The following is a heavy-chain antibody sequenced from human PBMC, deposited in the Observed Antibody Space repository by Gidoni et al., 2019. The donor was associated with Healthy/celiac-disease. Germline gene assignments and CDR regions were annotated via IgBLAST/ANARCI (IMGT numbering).Heavy chain of an antibody. J-gene: IGHJ4*02. CDR3: ARDHYDSSGYLDY. Sequence: QVQLVQSGAEVKKPGASVKVSCKASGYTFTGYHMHWVRQAPGQGLEWMGRINPNSGGTNYAQKFQGRVTMTRDTSISTAYMELSRLRSDDTAVYYCARDHYDSSGYLDYWGQGTLVTVSS. V-gene: IGHV1-2*06. CDR1: GYTFTGYH. D-gene: IGHD3-22*01. CDR2: INPNSGGT.